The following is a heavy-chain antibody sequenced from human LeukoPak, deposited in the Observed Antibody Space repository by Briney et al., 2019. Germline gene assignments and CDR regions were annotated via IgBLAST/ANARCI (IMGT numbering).Heavy chain of an antibody. CDR1: GGSISSYY. J-gene: IGHJ4*02. Sequence: SETLSLTCTVSGGSISSYYWSWLRQPPGKGLEWIGCIYYSGSTNYNPSLKSRVTISVDTPKNQFSLKLSSVTAADTAVYYCARLGRDYDILTGYYHPPLWGQGTLVTVSS. V-gene: IGHV4-59*08. CDR3: ARLGRDYDILTGYYHPPL. CDR2: IYYSGST. D-gene: IGHD3-9*01.